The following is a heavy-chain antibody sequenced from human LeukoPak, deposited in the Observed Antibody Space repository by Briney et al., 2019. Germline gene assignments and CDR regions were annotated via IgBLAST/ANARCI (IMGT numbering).Heavy chain of an antibody. J-gene: IGHJ4*02. CDR1: NYSISSGYY. Sequence: SETLSLTCTVSNYSISSGYYWGWIRQPPGKGLEFIGSIYQSGSTYYIPSLESRVTISVDTSRNQFSLKLSSVTAADTALYYCARLKYSSSSLHFDYWGQGTLVTVSS. V-gene: IGHV4-38-2*02. CDR2: IYQSGST. D-gene: IGHD6-6*01. CDR3: ARLKYSSSSLHFDY.